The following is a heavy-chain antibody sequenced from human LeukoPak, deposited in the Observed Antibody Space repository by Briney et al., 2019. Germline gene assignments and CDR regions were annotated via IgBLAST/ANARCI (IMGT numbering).Heavy chain of an antibody. CDR2: ISSSGSTI. CDR1: EFTFSSYE. CDR3: GRAPTKFRLDWFAP. D-gene: IGHD3-9*01. J-gene: IGHJ5*02. V-gene: IGHV3-48*03. Sequence: GGSLSLSCAASEFTFSSYEMNWICQAPGKGLEWVSYISSSGSTIYYADSVKGRFTISRDNAKNSLYLQMNNLRVEDTAVYYCGRAPTKFRLDWFAPWGQGNLVTVSS.